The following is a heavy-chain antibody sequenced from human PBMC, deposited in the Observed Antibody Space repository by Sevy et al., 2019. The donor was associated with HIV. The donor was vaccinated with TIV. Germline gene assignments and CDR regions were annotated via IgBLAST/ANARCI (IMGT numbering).Heavy chain of an antibody. CDR3: ARVRELLYYYYGMDV. D-gene: IGHD1-26*01. J-gene: IGHJ6*02. CDR2: MNPNSGNT. V-gene: IGHV1-8*01. Sequence: ASVKVSCKASGYTLTGYDINWVRQATRQGLEWMGWMNPNSGNTGYAQKFQGRVTMTRNTSISTAYMELSSLRSEDTAVYYCARVRELLYYYYGMDVWGQGPTVTVSS. CDR1: GYTLTGYD.